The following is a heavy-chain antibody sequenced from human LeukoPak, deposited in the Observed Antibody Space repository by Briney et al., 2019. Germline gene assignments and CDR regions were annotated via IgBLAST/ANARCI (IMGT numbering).Heavy chain of an antibody. V-gene: IGHV3-30*04. J-gene: IGHJ5*02. D-gene: IGHD2-15*01. CDR2: ISYDGSNK. Sequence: GGSLRLSCAASGLTFSSYAMHGVRQAPGKGLEWVAVISYDGSNKYYADSVKGRFTISRDNSKNTLYLQMNSLRAEDTAVYYCARDPGDIVAPTGWFDPWGQGTLVTVSS. CDR1: GLTFSSYA. CDR3: ARDPGDIVAPTGWFDP.